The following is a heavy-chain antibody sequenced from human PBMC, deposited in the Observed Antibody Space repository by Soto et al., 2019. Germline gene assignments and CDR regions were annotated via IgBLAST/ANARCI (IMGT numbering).Heavy chain of an antibody. V-gene: IGHV3-23*01. J-gene: IGHJ4*02. D-gene: IGHD6-25*01. Sequence: GGSLRLSCAASGFTFSTYTMGWVRQAPGKGLEWVSDINPSGGRTYYADSVKGRFAISRDNSKNTLYLQMNSLRAEDTAVYYCAKALHASAYDYWGQGTLVTVSS. CDR2: INPSGGRT. CDR3: AKALHASAYDY. CDR1: GFTFSTYT.